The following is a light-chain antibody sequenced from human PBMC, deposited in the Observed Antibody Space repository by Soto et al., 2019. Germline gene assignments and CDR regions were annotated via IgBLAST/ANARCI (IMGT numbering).Light chain of an antibody. Sequence: EIVLTQSPGTLSLSPGEGATLSCRASQTVNVNSLAWYQQTPGQTPRLLIYAASTRATGIPDRFNGSGSWTDFVLPRSRLEPYDFAMYYCQPYGDSPVTFGPGTKVDI. V-gene: IGKV3-20*01. CDR3: QPYGDSPVT. CDR1: QTVNVNS. CDR2: AAS. J-gene: IGKJ3*01.